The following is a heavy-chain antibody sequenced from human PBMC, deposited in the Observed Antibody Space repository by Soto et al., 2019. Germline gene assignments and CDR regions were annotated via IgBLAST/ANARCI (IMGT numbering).Heavy chain of an antibody. CDR1: GYTFTSYG. V-gene: IGHV1-18*04. D-gene: IGHD3-9*01. Sequence: PGASVKVSCKASGYTFTSYGISWVRQAPGQGLEWMGWISAYNGNTNYAQKLQGRVTMTTDTSTSTAYMELRSLRSDDTAVYYCARDFSVVLRYFDWLSNGMDVWGQGTTVTVSS. CDR3: ARDFSVVLRYFDWLSNGMDV. J-gene: IGHJ6*02. CDR2: ISAYNGNT.